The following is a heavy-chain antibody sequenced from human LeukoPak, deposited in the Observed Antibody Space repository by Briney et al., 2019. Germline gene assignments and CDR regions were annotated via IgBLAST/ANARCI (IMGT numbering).Heavy chain of an antibody. CDR1: GGTFSSYA. CDR3: ARDKTGHRYIYGDYHPFDH. Sequence: GASVKVSCKASGGTFSSYAINWVRQAPGQGHELMGVIITIFGTPNYAQKFQGRGTITTDESTTTAYMELSSLRSEDTAVYYCARDKTGHRYIYGDYHPFDHCGQGTLVTVSS. D-gene: IGHD4-17*01. V-gene: IGHV1-69*05. J-gene: IGHJ4*02. CDR2: IITIFGTP.